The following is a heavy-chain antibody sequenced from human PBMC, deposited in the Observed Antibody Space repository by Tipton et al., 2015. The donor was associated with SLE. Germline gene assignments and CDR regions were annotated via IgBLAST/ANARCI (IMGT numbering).Heavy chain of an antibody. D-gene: IGHD7-27*01. J-gene: IGHJ4*02. CDR1: GGAISPGSYY. CDR2: IHTSGTT. V-gene: IGHV4-61*09. Sequence: TLSLTCTVSGGAISPGSYYWSWIRQPAGKGLEWIGHIHTSGTTNYNPSLKSRVTISRDTSKNQFSLNLSSVTAADTAVYYCASGDDLPYYFENWGQGTLVTVSS. CDR3: ASGDDLPYYFEN.